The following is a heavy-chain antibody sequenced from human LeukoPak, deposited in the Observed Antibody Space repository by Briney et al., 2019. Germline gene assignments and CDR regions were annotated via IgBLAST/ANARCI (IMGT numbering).Heavy chain of an antibody. J-gene: IGHJ3*02. D-gene: IGHD3-10*01. CDR3: AKDQGGLITYYYGSGSYAFDI. Sequence: GGSLRLSCAASGLTFSSHGMSRVRQAPGKGLEWVSTISGSGGSTYYADSVKGRFTVSRDNSNNTLSLQMNSLRAEDTAIYYCAKDQGGLITYYYGSGSYAFDIWGQGTMVTVSS. CDR1: GLTFSSHG. V-gene: IGHV3-23*01. CDR2: ISGSGGST.